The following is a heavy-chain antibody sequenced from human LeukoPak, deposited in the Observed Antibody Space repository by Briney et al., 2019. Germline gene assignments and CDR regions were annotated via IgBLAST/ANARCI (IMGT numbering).Heavy chain of an antibody. CDR3: ARARLGYSYGHDAFDI. J-gene: IGHJ3*02. V-gene: IGHV4-31*03. CDR2: IYYSGST. Sequence: PSQTLSLTCTVSGGSISSGGYYWSWIRQHPGKGLEWIGYIYYSGSTYYNPSLKSRVTISVDTSKNQFSLKLSSVTAADTAVYYCARARLGYSYGHDAFDIWGQGTMVTVSS. D-gene: IGHD5-18*01. CDR1: GGSISSGGYY.